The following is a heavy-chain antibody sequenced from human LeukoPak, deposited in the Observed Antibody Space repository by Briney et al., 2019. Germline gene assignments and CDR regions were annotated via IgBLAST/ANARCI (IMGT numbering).Heavy chain of an antibody. V-gene: IGHV3-74*01. D-gene: IGHD3-10*01. CDR3: ARAPIYYGSGSYVDY. J-gene: IGHJ4*02. CDR2: INSDGSSR. Sequence: GGTLRLSCAASGFTFSSYWMHWVRHAPGKGLVWVSLINSDGSSRSYADSVKGRFTTSRDNAKNTLYLQMNTLRAEDTAVYYCARAPIYYGSGSYVDYWGQGTLVTVSS. CDR1: GFTFSSYW.